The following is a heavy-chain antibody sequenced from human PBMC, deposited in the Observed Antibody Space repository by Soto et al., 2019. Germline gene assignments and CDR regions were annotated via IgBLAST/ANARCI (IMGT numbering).Heavy chain of an antibody. CDR3: TRVPETVYYYDSSGYSDNKYDY. V-gene: IGHV3-73*02. J-gene: IGHJ4*02. Sequence: EVQLVESGGGLVQPGGSLKLSCAASGFTFSGSAMHWVRQASGKGLEWVGRIRSKANSYATAYAASVKGRFTISRDDSKNTAYLQMNSLKTEDTDVYYCTRVPETVYYYDSSGYSDNKYDYWGQGTLVTVSS. CDR1: GFTFSGSA. CDR2: IRSKANSYAT. D-gene: IGHD3-22*01.